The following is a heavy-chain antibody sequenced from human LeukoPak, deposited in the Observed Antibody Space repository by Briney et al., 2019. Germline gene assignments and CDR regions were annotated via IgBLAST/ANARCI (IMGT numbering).Heavy chain of an antibody. CDR3: AKLLGDVTTFDY. J-gene: IGHJ4*02. D-gene: IGHD4-11*01. CDR1: GFTFSRSW. V-gene: IGHV3-7*01. CDR2: INQDGSVE. Sequence: GESLRLSCAGSGFTFSRSWMTWVRQAAGKGLEWVASINQDGSVEHYMDSMKGRFTISRDNAENSLYLQMNSLRAEDTAVYYCAKLLGDVTTFDYWGQGTLVTVSS.